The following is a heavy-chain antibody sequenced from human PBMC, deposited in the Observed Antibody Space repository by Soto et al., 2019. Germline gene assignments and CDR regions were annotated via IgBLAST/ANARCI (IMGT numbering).Heavy chain of an antibody. D-gene: IGHD3-22*01. V-gene: IGHV4-4*07. CDR2: IYTSGST. CDR1: GGSISSYY. CDR3: ARDSSGYHLRYDAFYI. J-gene: IGHJ3*02. Sequence: SETLSLTCTVSGGSISSYYWSWIRQPAGKGLEWIGRIYTSGSTNYNPSLKSRVTMSVDTSKNQFSLKLSSVTAADTAVYYCARDSSGYHLRYDAFYIWGKGTMVTV.